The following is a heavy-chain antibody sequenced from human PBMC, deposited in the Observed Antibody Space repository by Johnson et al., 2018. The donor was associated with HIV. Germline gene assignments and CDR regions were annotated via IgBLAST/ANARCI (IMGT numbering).Heavy chain of an antibody. V-gene: IGHV3-30*18. CDR3: AKEGSSSPWAFDI. J-gene: IGHJ3*02. D-gene: IGHD2-15*01. CDR1: GFTFSSFG. Sequence: QVQLVESGGGVVQPGRSLRLSCAASGFTFSSFGMHWVRQAPCKGLEWVAVVSDHGRTTYFADSVKGRFTISRDNSKNTLYLQMNNLRPEDTALYYCAKEGSSSPWAFDIWGQGTMVTVSS. CDR2: VSDHGRTT.